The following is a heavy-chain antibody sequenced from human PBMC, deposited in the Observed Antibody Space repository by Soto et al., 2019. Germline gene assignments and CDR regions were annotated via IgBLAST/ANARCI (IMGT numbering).Heavy chain of an antibody. CDR3: ARAAGSGWYRGYFDS. Sequence: ASVKVSCKASGYTFTSYGISWVRQAPGQGLEWMGWISAYNGNTNYAQKLQGRVTMTTDTSTSTAYMELRSLRSDDKAVYYCARAAGSGWYRGYFDSWGQGTLVTVSS. J-gene: IGHJ4*02. V-gene: IGHV1-18*01. D-gene: IGHD6-19*01. CDR2: ISAYNGNT. CDR1: GYTFTSYG.